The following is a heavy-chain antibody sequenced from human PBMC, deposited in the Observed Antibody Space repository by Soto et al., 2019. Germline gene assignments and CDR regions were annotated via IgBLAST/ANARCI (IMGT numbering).Heavy chain of an antibody. J-gene: IGHJ4*02. CDR2: INAGNGNT. CDR3: ARGYAVDDILTGYSGYFDY. D-gene: IGHD3-9*01. Sequence: GASVKVSCKASGYTFTSYAMHWVRQAPGQRLEWMGWINAGNGNTKYSQKFQGRVTITRDTSASTAYMELSSLRSEDTAVYYCARGYAVDDILTGYSGYFDYWGQGTLVTVSS. CDR1: GYTFTSYA. V-gene: IGHV1-3*01.